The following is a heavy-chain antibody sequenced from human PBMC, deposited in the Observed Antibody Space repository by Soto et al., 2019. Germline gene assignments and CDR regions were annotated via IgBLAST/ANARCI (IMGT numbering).Heavy chain of an antibody. CDR2: ISGSSTSV. V-gene: IGHV3-21*01. CDR3: ARGALYNDFWSGYPSDY. CDR1: GFTFSSYS. J-gene: IGHJ4*02. Sequence: GGSLRLSCAASGFTFSSYSMNWVRQAPGKGLEWVSSISGSSTSVYYADSLKGRFTISRDNAKDSLYLQMDSLSVEDTAVYYCARGALYNDFWSGYPSDYWGQGTLVTVSS. D-gene: IGHD3-3*01.